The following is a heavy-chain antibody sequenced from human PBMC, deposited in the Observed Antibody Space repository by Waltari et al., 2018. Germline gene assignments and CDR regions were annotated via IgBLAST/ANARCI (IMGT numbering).Heavy chain of an antibody. V-gene: IGHV4-38-2*02. CDR3: AGDYGNQINYFDF. Sequence: QVQLQESGPGLVKPSETLSLTCTVPGYSISSGYSWGWIRQPPGKGLDWIGSIYHSGTTYYNPSLKSRVTISIDASKNQFSLKLSSVTAADTAMYYCAGDYGNQINYFDFWGQGTLVTVSS. CDR1: GYSISSGYS. J-gene: IGHJ4*02. CDR2: IYHSGTT. D-gene: IGHD4-4*01.